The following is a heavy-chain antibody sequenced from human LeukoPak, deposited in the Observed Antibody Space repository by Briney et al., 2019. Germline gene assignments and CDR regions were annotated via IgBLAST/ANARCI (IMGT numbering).Heavy chain of an antibody. CDR2: ISFDGSNK. J-gene: IGHJ5*02. CDR3: AREELGSSLGFDP. D-gene: IGHD3-16*01. V-gene: IGHV3-30-3*01. Sequence: GGSLRLSCAASGFTFSSYTIHWVRQPPGKGLEWVAVISFDGSNKYYADSVKGRFTISKDNSKNTLYLQMNSLRAEDTAVYYCAREELGSSLGFDPWGQGTLVTVSS. CDR1: GFTFSSYT.